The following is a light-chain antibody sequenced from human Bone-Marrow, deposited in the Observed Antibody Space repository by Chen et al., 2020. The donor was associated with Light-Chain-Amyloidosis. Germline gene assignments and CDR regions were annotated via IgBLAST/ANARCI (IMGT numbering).Light chain of an antibody. CDR3: QSADSSGTYEVI. CDR2: RDT. CDR1: DLPTKY. Sequence: SYELTQPPSVSVSPGQTARITCYGDDLPTKYAYWYQQKPGQAPVLGRHRDTERPSGISERFSGSSSGTTATLTISGVQAEDEADYHCQSADSSGTYEVIFGGGTKLTVL. J-gene: IGLJ2*01. V-gene: IGLV3-25*03.